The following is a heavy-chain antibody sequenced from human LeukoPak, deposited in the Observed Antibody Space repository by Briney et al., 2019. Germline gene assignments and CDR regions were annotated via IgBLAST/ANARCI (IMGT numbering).Heavy chain of an antibody. J-gene: IGHJ4*02. CDR3: ARLLYLKSYFDY. CDR2: IYYSGST. CDR1: GVSISSYG. Sequence: PSETLSLTCTSSGVSISSYGWSWIRQPPGKGLEWIGYIYYSGSTNYNPSLKSRVTISVDASKNQFSLKLSSVTAADTAVYYCARLLYLKSYFDYWGQGTLVTVSS. V-gene: IGHV4-59*08. D-gene: IGHD3-16*02.